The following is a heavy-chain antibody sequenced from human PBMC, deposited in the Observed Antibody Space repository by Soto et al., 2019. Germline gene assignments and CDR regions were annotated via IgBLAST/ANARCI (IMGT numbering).Heavy chain of an antibody. CDR3: AHRRNSSGWSGGNWFDP. J-gene: IGHJ5*02. Sequence: QITLKESGPTLVKPTQTLTLTCTFSGFSLSTSGVGVGWIRQPPGKALEWLALIYWDDDKRYSPSLKSRLTIIKDTSKNQVVLTMTNMDPVDTATYYCAHRRNSSGWSGGNWFDPWGQGTLVTVSS. D-gene: IGHD6-19*01. V-gene: IGHV2-5*02. CDR1: GFSLSTSGVG. CDR2: IYWDDDK.